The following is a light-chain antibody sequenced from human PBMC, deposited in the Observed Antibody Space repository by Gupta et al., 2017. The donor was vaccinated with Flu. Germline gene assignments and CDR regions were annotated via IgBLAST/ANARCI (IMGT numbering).Light chain of an antibody. J-gene: IGKJ4*01. CDR1: QSISSY. CDR3: QQSYSTPLA. V-gene: IGKV1-39*01. Sequence: DIQMPQSPSSLSASVGDRVTITCRARQSISSYLNWYQQKPGKAPKLLIYAASSWQSGVPSRFSGSGSGTDFTLTISSLQPEDFATYYCQQSYSTPLAFGGGTKVEIK. CDR2: AAS.